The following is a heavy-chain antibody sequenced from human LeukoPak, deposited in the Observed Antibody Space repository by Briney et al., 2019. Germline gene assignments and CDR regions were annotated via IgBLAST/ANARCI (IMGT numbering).Heavy chain of an antibody. Sequence: SETLSLTCTVSGGSISSGDYYWSWLRQPPGKGLEWIGYIYYSGSTYYNPSLKSRVTISVDTSKNQFSLKLSSVTAADTAVYYCTTGEYSNGGSYFDYWGQGTLVTVSS. V-gene: IGHV4-30-4*08. J-gene: IGHJ4*02. CDR1: GGSISSGDYY. D-gene: IGHD4-11*01. CDR3: TTGEYSNGGSYFDY. CDR2: IYYSGST.